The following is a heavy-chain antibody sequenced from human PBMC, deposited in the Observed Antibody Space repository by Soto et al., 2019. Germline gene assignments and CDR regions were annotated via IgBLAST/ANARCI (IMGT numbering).Heavy chain of an antibody. J-gene: IGHJ4*02. CDR2: IRSEDYGGTT. D-gene: IGHD3-22*01. V-gene: IGHV3-49*04. CDR1: GFIFGDYA. CDR3: TRDFHYYDSSGYGDY. Sequence: GGSLRLSCTSSGFIFGDYAMSWVRQAPGKGLEWVGFIRSEDYGGTTEYGASVKGRFTISRDDSKSVAYLQMNSLKTEDTAVYYCTRDFHYYDSSGYGDYWGQGTLVTVSS.